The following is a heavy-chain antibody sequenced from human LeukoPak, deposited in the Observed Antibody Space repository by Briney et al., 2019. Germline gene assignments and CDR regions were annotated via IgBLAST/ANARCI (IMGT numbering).Heavy chain of an antibody. D-gene: IGHD5-12*01. V-gene: IGHV3-48*03. CDR3: ARVRSRGWGGYDPLSRGMDV. CDR2: ISSSGSTI. Sequence: GGSLRLSCAASGFTFSSYEMNWVRQAPGKGLEWVSYISSSGSTIYYADSVKGRFTISRDNAKNSLYLQMNSLRAEGTAVYYCARVRSRGWGGYDPLSRGMDVWGKGTTVTVSS. CDR1: GFTFSSYE. J-gene: IGHJ6*04.